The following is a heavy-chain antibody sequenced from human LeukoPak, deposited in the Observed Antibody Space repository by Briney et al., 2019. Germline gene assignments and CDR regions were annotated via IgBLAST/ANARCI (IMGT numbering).Heavy chain of an antibody. Sequence: ASVKVSCKASGYTFTGYYMHWVRQAPGQGLEWMGRINPNSGGTNYAQKFQGRVTMTRDTSISPAYMELSRLRSDDTAVYYCALEAILYYPRAPFDYWGQGTLVTVSS. V-gene: IGHV1-2*06. CDR2: INPNSGGT. CDR3: ALEAILYYPRAPFDY. D-gene: IGHD2-8*01. J-gene: IGHJ4*02. CDR1: GYTFTGYY.